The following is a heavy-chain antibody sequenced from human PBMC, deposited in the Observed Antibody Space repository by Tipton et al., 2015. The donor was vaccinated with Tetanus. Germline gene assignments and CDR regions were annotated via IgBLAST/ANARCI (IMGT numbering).Heavy chain of an antibody. J-gene: IGHJ6*02. D-gene: IGHD6-19*01. Sequence: TLSLTCAVYGGSFSGYYWTWIRQPPVKGLEWIGEINPSGSTNYNPSLKSRVTISVDTSKNRVSLKLNSVTAADTAVYYCARGSKGSTAWFPDHYGMDGWGQGTMVTVSS. CDR3: ARGSKGSTAWFPDHYGMDG. V-gene: IGHV4-34*01. CDR2: INPSGST. CDR1: GGSFSGYY.